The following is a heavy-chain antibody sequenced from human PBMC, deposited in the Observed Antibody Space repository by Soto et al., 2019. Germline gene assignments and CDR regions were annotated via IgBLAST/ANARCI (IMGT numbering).Heavy chain of an antibody. V-gene: IGHV1-69*12. CDR1: GGTFSSYA. CDR3: ARLGGLVPAAIDLLYGPELYYYGMDV. J-gene: IGHJ6*02. Sequence: QVQLVQSGAEVKKPGSSVKVSCKASGGTFSSYAISWVRQAPGQGLEWMGGIIPIFGTANYAQKFQGRVTITADESTRTAYMELSSLRSEDTAVYYCARLGGLVPAAIDLLYGPELYYYGMDVWGQGTTVTVSS. CDR2: IIPIFGTA. D-gene: IGHD2-2*01.